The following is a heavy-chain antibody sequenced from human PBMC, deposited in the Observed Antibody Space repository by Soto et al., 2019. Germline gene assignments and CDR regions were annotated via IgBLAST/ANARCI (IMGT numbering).Heavy chain of an antibody. J-gene: IGHJ4*02. Sequence: GGSLRLSCAASGFTFSSYAMHWVRQAPGKGLEWVAVISYDGSNKNYADSVKGRFTISRDNSKNTLYLQMNSLRAEDTAVYYCCFDYWGQGTXVTVSS. CDR3: CFDY. CDR1: GFTFSSYA. V-gene: IGHV3-30-3*01. CDR2: ISYDGSNK.